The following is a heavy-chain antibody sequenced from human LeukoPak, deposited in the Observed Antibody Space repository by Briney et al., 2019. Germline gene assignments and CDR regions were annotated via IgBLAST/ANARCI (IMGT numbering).Heavy chain of an antibody. CDR2: IRHDGSDK. CDR1: GFIFSGHG. CDR3: AKDSYYCSENCPQYYHYMDV. J-gene: IGHJ6*03. V-gene: IGHV3-30*02. Sequence: GGSLRLSCAASGFIFSGHGMHWVRQAPGKGLDWVAFIRHDGSDKYYADSVKGRFTISRDNSENTLYLQMSSLRPEDTAVYYCAKDSYYCSENCPQYYHYMDVWGKGTTVTVSS. D-gene: IGHD2-15*01.